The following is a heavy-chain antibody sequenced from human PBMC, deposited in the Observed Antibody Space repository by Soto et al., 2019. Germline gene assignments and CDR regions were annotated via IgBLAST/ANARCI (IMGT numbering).Heavy chain of an antibody. CDR2: ISAYNGNT. Sequence: ASVKVSCKASGYTFTSYGISWVRQAPGQGLEWMGWISAYNGNTNYAQKLQGRVTMTTDTSTSTAYMELRSLRSDDTAVYCCARGRPEYYDILAGTGWLDPCGQGTLVTVSS. D-gene: IGHD3-9*01. CDR3: ARGRPEYYDILAGTGWLDP. V-gene: IGHV1-18*01. J-gene: IGHJ5*02. CDR1: GYTFTSYG.